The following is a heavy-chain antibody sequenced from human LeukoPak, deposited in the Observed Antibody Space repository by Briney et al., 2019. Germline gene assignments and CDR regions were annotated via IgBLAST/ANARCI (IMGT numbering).Heavy chain of an antibody. CDR3: ARETLIDYAFDY. D-gene: IGHD3-22*01. CDR1: GFSFGDHA. J-gene: IGHJ4*01. Sequence: GGSLRLSCTASGFSFGDHAMSWVRQAPGKGLEWVGFIRSNRNGGTPEYAASVKGRFRISRDDSRSIAYLQMNSLKIEDTAAYYCARETLIDYAFDYWGQGILVTVSS. V-gene: IGHV3-49*04. CDR2: IRSNRNGGTP.